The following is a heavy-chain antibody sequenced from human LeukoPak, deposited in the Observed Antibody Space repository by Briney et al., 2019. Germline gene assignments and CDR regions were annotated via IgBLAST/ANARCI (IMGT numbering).Heavy chain of an antibody. CDR2: IMFDGSKT. Sequence: GGSLRLSCAASGFTFIDYGFHWVRQAPGKGLHWVAFIMFDGSKTYYADSVKGRFTISRDNSRNILNLQMNSLRVEDTAVYHCAGAASTSGYSRFLDFWGQGTLVTVSS. D-gene: IGHD5-18*01. CDR1: GFTFIDYG. J-gene: IGHJ4*02. CDR3: AGAASTSGYSRFLDF. V-gene: IGHV3-30*02.